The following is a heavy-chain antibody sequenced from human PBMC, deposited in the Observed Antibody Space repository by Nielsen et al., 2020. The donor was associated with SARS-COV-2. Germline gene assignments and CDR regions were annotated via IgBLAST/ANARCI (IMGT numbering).Heavy chain of an antibody. D-gene: IGHD3-10*01. Sequence: GESLKISCAASGFTFSDYYMSWIRQAPGKGLEWVSYISSSGSTIYYADSVKGRFTISRDNAKNSLYLQMNSLRAEDTAVYYYARNKRYGVELWFGGYYWGQGTLVTVSS. CDR1: GFTFSDYY. J-gene: IGHJ4*02. V-gene: IGHV3-11*01. CDR2: ISSSGSTI. CDR3: ARNKRYGVELWFGGYY.